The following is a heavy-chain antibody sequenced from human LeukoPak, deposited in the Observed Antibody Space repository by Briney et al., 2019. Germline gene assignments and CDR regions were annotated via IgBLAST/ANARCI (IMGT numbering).Heavy chain of an antibody. Sequence: VASVKVSCKASGGTFSSYAISWVRQAPGQGLEWMGGIIPIFGTANYAQKFQGRVTITADESTSTAYMELSSLRSEDTAVYYCARRDYGGNLNYWGQGTLVTVSS. CDR2: IIPIFGTA. J-gene: IGHJ4*02. CDR3: ARRDYGGNLNY. CDR1: GGTFSSYA. D-gene: IGHD4-23*01. V-gene: IGHV1-69*13.